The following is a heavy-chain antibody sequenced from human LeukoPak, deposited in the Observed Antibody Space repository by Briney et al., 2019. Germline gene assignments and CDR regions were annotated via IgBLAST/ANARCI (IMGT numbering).Heavy chain of an antibody. CDR1: GFTFSSYW. V-gene: IGHV3-74*01. D-gene: IGHD2-2*01. Sequence: QPGGSLRLSCAASGFTFSSYWMHWVRQAPGKGLVWVSRIRSDGRSTSYADSVKGRFTISRDNAKNTLYLQMNSLRAEDTAVYYCTRDQSTVPTATYAMDVWGQGTTVTVS. CDR2: IRSDGRST. J-gene: IGHJ6*02. CDR3: TRDQSTVPTATYAMDV.